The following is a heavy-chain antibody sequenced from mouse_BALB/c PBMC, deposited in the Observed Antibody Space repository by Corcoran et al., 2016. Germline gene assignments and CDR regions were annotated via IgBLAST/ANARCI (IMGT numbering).Heavy chain of an antibody. J-gene: IGHJ1*01. V-gene: IGHV1-26*01. Sequence: EVQLQQSGPELVKPGASVKMSCKASGYTFTDYYMKWVKQSHGKSIEWSGDINPNNGGTSYNQKFKGKATLTVDKSSSTAYMQLNSLTSEDSAVYYCARDRYWYFDVWGAGTTVTVS. CDR3: ARDRYWYFDV. CDR2: INPNNGGT. D-gene: IGHD2-14*01. CDR1: GYTFTDYY.